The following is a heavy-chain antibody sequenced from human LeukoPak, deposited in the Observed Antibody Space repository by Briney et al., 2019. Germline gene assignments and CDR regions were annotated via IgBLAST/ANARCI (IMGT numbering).Heavy chain of an antibody. V-gene: IGHV4-4*07. J-gene: IGHJ3*02. CDR3: ARGRYCSADICSGGDAFDI. CDR1: GGSINNYC. Sequence: SETLSLTCTVSGGSINNYCWSWIRQPAGKGLEWIGRIYTRGSTNYNPSLKSRVTMSVDTSKNQFSLKLSSVTAADTAVYYCARGRYCSADICSGGDAFDIWGQGTMVSVSS. D-gene: IGHD2-15*01. CDR2: IYTRGST.